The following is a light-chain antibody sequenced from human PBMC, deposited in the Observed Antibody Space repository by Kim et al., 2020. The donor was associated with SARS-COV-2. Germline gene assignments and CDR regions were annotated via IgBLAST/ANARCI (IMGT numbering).Light chain of an antibody. CDR1: SSDVGGYHY. Sequence: QSALTQPASVSGSPGQSITISCTGTSSDVGGYHYVSWYQQHPGKAPKLMIYEVSNRPSGVSNRFSGSKSGNTASLGISGLQAEDEADYYCSSYTTDSSVVFGGGTQLTVL. CDR2: EVS. V-gene: IGLV2-14*01. CDR3: SSYTTDSSVV. J-gene: IGLJ2*01.